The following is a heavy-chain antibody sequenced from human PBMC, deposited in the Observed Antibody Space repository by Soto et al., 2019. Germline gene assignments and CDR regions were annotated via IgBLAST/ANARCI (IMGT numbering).Heavy chain of an antibody. CDR2: IYYSGST. V-gene: IGHV4-30-4*01. Sequence: SETLSLTCTVSGGSISSGDCCWTWVRQPPGKGLEWIGHIYYSGSTYNNPSLKSRVTISVDSSKNQFSLKLSSVTAADTALYYCVRRSISMVRGVISWGQGTLVTVSS. CDR1: GGSISSGDCC. J-gene: IGHJ5*02. D-gene: IGHD3-10*01. CDR3: VRRSISMVRGVIS.